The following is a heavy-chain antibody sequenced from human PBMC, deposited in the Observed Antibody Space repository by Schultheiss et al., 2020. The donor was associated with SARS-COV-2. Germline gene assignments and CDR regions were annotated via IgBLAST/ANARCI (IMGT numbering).Heavy chain of an antibody. D-gene: IGHD4-17*01. V-gene: IGHV1-69*13. CDR2: IIPIFGTA. CDR1: GGTFSSYA. Sequence: SVKVSCKASGGTFSSYAISWVRQAPGQGLEWMGGIIPIFGTANYAQKFQGRVTITADESTSTAYMELSSLRSEDTAVYYCASSMTTVTKHSLNYYYYGMDVWGQGTTVTVSS. CDR3: ASSMTTVTKHSLNYYYYGMDV. J-gene: IGHJ6*02.